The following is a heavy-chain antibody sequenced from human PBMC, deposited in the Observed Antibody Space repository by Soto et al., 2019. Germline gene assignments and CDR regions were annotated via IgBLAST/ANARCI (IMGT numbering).Heavy chain of an antibody. J-gene: IGHJ4*02. CDR2: IDYSDTT. Sequence: SETLSLTCAVSGDSISSYYWSWIRQPPGKGLEWIGYIDYSDTTNYNPSLRGRASILGDTSKNQLSLKLSSVTAADTAVYYCVRQYHFYFDYWGQGTLVTVSS. V-gene: IGHV4-59*08. CDR1: GDSISSYY. CDR3: VRQYHFYFDY.